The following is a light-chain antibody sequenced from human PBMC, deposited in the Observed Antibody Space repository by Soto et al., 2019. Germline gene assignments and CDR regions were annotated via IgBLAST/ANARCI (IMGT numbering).Light chain of an antibody. CDR3: TSYLGNDIWV. V-gene: IGLV2-8*01. CDR2: EIT. CDR1: SSDVGAYKY. J-gene: IGLJ3*02. Sequence: QSALTQPPSASGSPGQSVTISCTGTSSDVGAYKYVSWYQHYPGKAPKLMIYEITKRPSGVPDRFSGSQSGNTASLPVSGLQAEDGADDYGTSYLGNDIWVCGGGTKVTVL.